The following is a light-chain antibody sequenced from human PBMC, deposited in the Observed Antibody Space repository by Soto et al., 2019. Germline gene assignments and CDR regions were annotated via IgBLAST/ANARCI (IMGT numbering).Light chain of an antibody. CDR1: SSDVGAYNL. Sequence: QSVLTQPASVSGSPGQSITISCTGTSSDVGAYNLVSWYQHHPDKAPKLMISEVSNRPSGVSDRFSGSKSGNTASLTISGLQAEDDADYYCASLTTTNFVFGTGTKLTVL. J-gene: IGLJ1*01. CDR3: ASLTTTNFV. V-gene: IGLV2-14*01. CDR2: EVS.